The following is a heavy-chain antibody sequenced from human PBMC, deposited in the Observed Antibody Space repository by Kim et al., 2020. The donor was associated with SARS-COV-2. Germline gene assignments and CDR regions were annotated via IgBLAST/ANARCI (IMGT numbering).Heavy chain of an antibody. Sequence: SETLSLTCSVYGSSFRNYYSSWFRQPPGKGLEWIGEIHPSGSTSYNPSLQSRVPISIDSSKDDLSLKLTSVTAADTAVYFCAWGQDRANAAYWGQGALVT. J-gene: IGHJ4*02. CDR2: IHPSGST. D-gene: IGHD5-18*01. V-gene: IGHV4-34*01. CDR1: GSSFRNYY. CDR3: AWGQDRANAAY.